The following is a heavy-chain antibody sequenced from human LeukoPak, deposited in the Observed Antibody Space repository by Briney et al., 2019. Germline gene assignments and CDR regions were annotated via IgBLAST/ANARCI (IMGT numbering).Heavy chain of an antibody. CDR1: GYTFTSYD. Sequence: ASVKVSSKASGYTFTSYDINWVRQATGQGLEWMGWMNPNSGNTGYAQKFQGRVTMTRNTSISTAYMELSSLRSEDTAVYYCAGSSGPLDNAFDIWGQGTMVTVSS. D-gene: IGHD1-14*01. CDR3: AGSSGPLDNAFDI. CDR2: MNPNSGNT. J-gene: IGHJ3*02. V-gene: IGHV1-8*01.